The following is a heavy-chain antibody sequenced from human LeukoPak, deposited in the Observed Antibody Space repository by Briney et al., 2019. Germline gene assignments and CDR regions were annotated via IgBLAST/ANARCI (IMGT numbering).Heavy chain of an antibody. Sequence: GGSLRLSCTASGFTFSNYGMHWVRQPPAKGLEWVAVIWYDGSNKYYADSVKGGFTISRDNSKNTLYLQMSSLRAEDTALYFCARGHYEGSGYSDYWGQGNLVTVSS. CDR2: IWYDGSNK. CDR1: GFTFSNYG. CDR3: ARGHYEGSGYSDY. V-gene: IGHV3-33*01. J-gene: IGHJ4*02. D-gene: IGHD3-22*01.